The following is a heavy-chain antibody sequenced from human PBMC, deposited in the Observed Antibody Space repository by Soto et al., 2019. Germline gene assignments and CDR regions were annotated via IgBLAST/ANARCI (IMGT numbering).Heavy chain of an antibody. D-gene: IGHD3-16*01. J-gene: IGHJ6*02. CDR1: GFVFKNYG. CDR3: ARYVVSRGAYDGMGV. Sequence: QVQLVESGGGVVQPGKSLRLSCAASGFVFKNYGMHWVRQAPGQGLEGVALIFNDGGFIFNADSVKGRVTISRDDSKNTLYLQMNNMRVEDTAVYYCARYVVSRGAYDGMGVWGQGTTVTVSS. CDR2: IFNDGGFI. V-gene: IGHV3-33*01.